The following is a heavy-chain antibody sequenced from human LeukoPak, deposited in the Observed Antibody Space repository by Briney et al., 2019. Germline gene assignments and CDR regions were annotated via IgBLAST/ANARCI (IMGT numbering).Heavy chain of an antibody. CDR2: INQDGSEM. J-gene: IGHJ4*02. CDR1: GFTFSTYW. CDR3: ARDKIVGATYFDY. V-gene: IGHV3-7*01. D-gene: IGHD1-26*01. Sequence: GGSLRLSCAASGFTFSTYWVTWVRQAPGEGLEWVANINQDGSEMYYLDSVKGRFTISRDNAKNSLSLQMNSLRDEDTAKYYCARDKIVGATYFDYWGQGTLVTVSS.